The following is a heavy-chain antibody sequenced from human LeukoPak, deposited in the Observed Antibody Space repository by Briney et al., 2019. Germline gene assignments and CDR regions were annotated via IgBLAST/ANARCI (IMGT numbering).Heavy chain of an antibody. CDR1: GYTFTAYY. CDR2: ITPTSGGT. J-gene: IGHJ4*02. V-gene: IGHV1-2*02. CDR3: ARDPGSFDY. D-gene: IGHD3-10*01. Sequence: GASVKVSCKASGYTFTAYYIHWVRQAPGQGLEWMGWITPTSGGTNYAQRFQGRVTMTRDTSISTAYMELNRLRLDDTAVYYCARDPGSFDYWGQGTLVTVSS.